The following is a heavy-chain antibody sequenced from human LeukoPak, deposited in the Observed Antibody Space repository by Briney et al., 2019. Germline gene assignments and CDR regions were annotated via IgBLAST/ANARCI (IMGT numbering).Heavy chain of an antibody. CDR2: ISSTSRYI. D-gene: IGHD3-3*01. V-gene: IGHV3-21*06. CDR1: QFTFSSYN. CDR3: AREVFWSGYFANLHFDY. J-gene: IGHJ4*02. Sequence: PGGSLRLSCAASQFTFSSYNMNWVRQAPGKGLEWVSSISSTSRYIYYADLVKGRFTISRDNAKNSLFLQMNSLRAEDTAVYYCAREVFWSGYFANLHFDYWGRGTLVTVSS.